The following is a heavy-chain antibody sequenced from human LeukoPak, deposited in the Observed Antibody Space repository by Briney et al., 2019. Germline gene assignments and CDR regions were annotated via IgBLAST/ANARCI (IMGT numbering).Heavy chain of an antibody. CDR2: IKQDGSEK. Sequence: PGGSLRLSCAASGFTFSSYWMSWVRQAPGKGREWVANIKQDGSEKYYVDSVKGRFTISRDNSKNTLYLQMNSLRAEDTAVYYCANHPPLPRSLQKYQLLAVWGYYYYMDVWGKGTTVTVSS. V-gene: IGHV3-7*03. CDR3: ANHPPLPRSLQKYQLLAVWGYYYYMDV. D-gene: IGHD2-2*01. J-gene: IGHJ6*03. CDR1: GFTFSSYW.